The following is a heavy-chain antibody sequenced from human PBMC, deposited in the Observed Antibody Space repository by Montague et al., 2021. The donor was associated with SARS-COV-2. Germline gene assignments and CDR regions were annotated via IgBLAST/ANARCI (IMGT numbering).Heavy chain of an antibody. V-gene: IGHV4-38-2*02. Sequence: SETLSLTCSLSGFSISSGYYWGWLRQTPGKGLEWIGSRYQNGATYYSPSLKRPVTILLDTSKNQFSLSLTSVTAADTAVYYCARSGVGIFDFSYFDSWGQGSLVIVSS. J-gene: IGHJ4*02. CDR1: GFSISSGYY. D-gene: IGHD3-3*01. CDR3: ARSGVGIFDFSYFDS. CDR2: RYQNGAT.